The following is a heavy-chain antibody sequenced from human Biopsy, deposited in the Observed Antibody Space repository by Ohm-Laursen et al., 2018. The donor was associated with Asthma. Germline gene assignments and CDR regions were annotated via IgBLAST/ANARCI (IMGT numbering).Heavy chain of an antibody. CDR2: IDPNSGGT. V-gene: IGHV1-2*06. CDR3: ARIKIRIGAGTDRYFDL. Sequence: ASLKVSCKASGYPFTDYYVHWGRQAPGRGLEWMGRIDPNSGGTNYAQKFLGRVTMTRDTSVNTAFMVLSRLRSDDTAVYYCARIKIRIGAGTDRYFDLWGRGTLVTVSS. D-gene: IGHD3-16*01. J-gene: IGHJ2*01. CDR1: GYPFTDYY.